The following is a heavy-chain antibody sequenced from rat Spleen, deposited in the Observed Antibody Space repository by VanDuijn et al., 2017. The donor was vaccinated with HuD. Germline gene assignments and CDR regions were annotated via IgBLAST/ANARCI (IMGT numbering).Heavy chain of an antibody. D-gene: IGHD1-4*01. CDR2: IGFNGGGT. J-gene: IGHJ3*01. CDR1: GIIFSNYG. V-gene: IGHV5-19*01. CDR3: ATAGARVSRFAY. Sequence: EVQLVESGGGLVQPGGSMKLSCAASGIIFSNYGMAWVRQAPKKGLEWVAYIGFNGGGTYYRDSVKGRFTISRDHAKSILYLQMDSLRSEDTATYYCATAGARVSRFAYWGQGTLVTVSS.